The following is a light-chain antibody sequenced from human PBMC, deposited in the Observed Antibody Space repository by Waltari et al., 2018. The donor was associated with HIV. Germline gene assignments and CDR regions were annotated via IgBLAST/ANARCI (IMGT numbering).Light chain of an antibody. CDR1: NSNIGINY. V-gene: IGLV1-51*01. Sequence: QSVLTQPPSVSAAPGEKVTISCSGSNSNIGINYVSWYQQLPGAAPNLRIYDNNNRPSGIPDRFSGSKSGTSATLGITGLQTGDEADYYCGTWDSSLSAGVFGGGTKLTVL. CDR2: DNN. J-gene: IGLJ3*02. CDR3: GTWDSSLSAGV.